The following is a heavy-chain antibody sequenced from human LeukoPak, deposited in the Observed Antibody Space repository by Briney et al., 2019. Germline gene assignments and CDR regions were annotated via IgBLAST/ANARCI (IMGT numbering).Heavy chain of an antibody. CDR1: GYTFTGYY. CDR2: INPNSGGT. V-gene: IGHV1-2*02. J-gene: IGHJ3*02. D-gene: IGHD4-23*01. CDR3: ARPSSDYGGAFDI. Sequence: ASVKVSCKASGYTFTGYYMHWVRQAPGQGLEWMGWINPNSGGTNYAQKFQGRVTMTRDTSVSTAYMELSRLRSDDTAVYYCARPSSDYGGAFDIWGQGTMVTVSS.